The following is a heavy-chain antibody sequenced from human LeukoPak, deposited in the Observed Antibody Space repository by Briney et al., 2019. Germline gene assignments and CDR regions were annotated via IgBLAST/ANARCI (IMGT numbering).Heavy chain of an antibody. D-gene: IGHD1-26*01. CDR1: GFTFDDYG. V-gene: IGHV3-20*01. Sequence: GGSLRLSCATSGFTFDDYGMSWVRQAPGKGLEWVSGINWNGGSTGYADSVKGRFTISRDNAKNSLYLQMNSLRAEDTALYHCARTNSGSYLYYFDYWGQGTLVTVSS. J-gene: IGHJ4*02. CDR3: ARTNSGSYLYYFDY. CDR2: INWNGGST.